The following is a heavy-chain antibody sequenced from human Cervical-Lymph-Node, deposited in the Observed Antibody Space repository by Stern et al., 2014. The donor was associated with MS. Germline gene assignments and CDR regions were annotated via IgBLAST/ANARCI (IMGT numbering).Heavy chain of an antibody. D-gene: IGHD4-11*01. Sequence: VQLVESGAEVKKPGESRKISCKGSGYSFTSYWIGWVRQMPGKGLEWMGIIYPGDSESRYSPSFQGQVPCAADNSISTAYLQWSSLKASDTAMYYCARHAPAGYSPFDYWGQGTLVTVSS. J-gene: IGHJ4*02. CDR3: ARHAPAGYSPFDY. CDR1: GYSFTSYW. V-gene: IGHV5-51*01. CDR2: IYPGDSES.